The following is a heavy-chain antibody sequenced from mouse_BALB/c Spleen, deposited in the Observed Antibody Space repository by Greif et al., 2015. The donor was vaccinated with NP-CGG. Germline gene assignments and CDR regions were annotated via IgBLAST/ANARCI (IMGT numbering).Heavy chain of an antibody. Sequence: QVHVKQSGPELVKPGASVKISCKASGYTFTDYYINWVKQKPGQGLEWIGWIYPGSGNTKYNEKFKGEATLTVDTSSSTAYMQLSSLTSEDTAVYFCARRTGTEAMDYWGQGTSVTVSP. J-gene: IGHJ4*01. D-gene: IGHD4-1*01. CDR2: IYPGSGNT. CDR1: GYTFTDYY. V-gene: IGHV1-84*02. CDR3: ARRTGTEAMDY.